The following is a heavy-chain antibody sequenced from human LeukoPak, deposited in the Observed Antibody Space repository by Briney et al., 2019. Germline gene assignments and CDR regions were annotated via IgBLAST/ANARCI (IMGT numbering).Heavy chain of an antibody. CDR3: ATNRWMDD. J-gene: IGHJ4*02. CDR2: INPNSGT. V-gene: IGHV1-2*02. D-gene: IGHD1-1*01. Sequence: ASVKVSCKASGYNFTDYYNHWVRQAPGQGLEWMGWINPNSGTNYAQKFQGRVTMTRDTSISTAYMELTTLTSDDTAVYYCATNRWMDDGGQGTLVTVSS. CDR1: GYNFTDYY.